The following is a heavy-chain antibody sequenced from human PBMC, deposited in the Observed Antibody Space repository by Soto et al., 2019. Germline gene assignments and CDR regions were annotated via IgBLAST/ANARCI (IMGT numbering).Heavy chain of an antibody. Sequence: QVQLVQSGAEVKKPGASVKVSCKASGYTFTNYVISWVRQAPGQGLEWMGWISGYNGNTNYARILQGRVTMTADTSTSTAYVELRSLKSDDTAVYYCARGWFDGSDTTLYYGMDVWGQGTTVTVSS. J-gene: IGHJ6*02. V-gene: IGHV1-18*04. CDR2: ISGYNGNT. CDR3: ARGWFDGSDTTLYYGMDV. D-gene: IGHD1-26*01. CDR1: GYTFTNYV.